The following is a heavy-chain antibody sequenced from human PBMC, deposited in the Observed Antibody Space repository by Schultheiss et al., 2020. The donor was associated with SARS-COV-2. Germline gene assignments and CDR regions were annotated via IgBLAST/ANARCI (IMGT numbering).Heavy chain of an antibody. D-gene: IGHD2-2*01. Sequence: GGSLRLSCAASGFTFSNAWMSWVRQAPGKGLEWLSYISTSSNAIYYADSVKGRFTISRDNAKNSLFLQMNSLRAEDTAVYYCARDYDWFDPWGQGTLVTVSS. CDR3: ARDYDWFDP. J-gene: IGHJ5*02. V-gene: IGHV3-48*04. CDR1: GFTFSNAW. CDR2: ISTSSNAI.